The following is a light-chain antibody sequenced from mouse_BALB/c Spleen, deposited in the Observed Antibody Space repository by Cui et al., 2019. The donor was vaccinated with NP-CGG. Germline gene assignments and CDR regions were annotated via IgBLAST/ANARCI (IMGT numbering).Light chain of an antibody. CDR2: GTN. J-gene: IGLJ1*01. CDR1: TGAFTTSNY. Sequence: VVIQESARTTSPAETLTLTCRSTTGAFTTSNYANWFQEKPDHLFPGLIVGTNNRAPGFPARFSCSLSGDKAALTITGAQTEDEAIYFCALWYSNHWVFGGGTKLTVL. CDR3: ALWYSNHWV. V-gene: IGLV1*01.